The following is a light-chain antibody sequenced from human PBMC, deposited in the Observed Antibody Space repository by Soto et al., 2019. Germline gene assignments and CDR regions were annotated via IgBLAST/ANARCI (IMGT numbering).Light chain of an antibody. V-gene: IGKV1-5*01. CDR1: QRISTW. Sequence: DIHRTRSASGLSASLGDRRTITYRASQRISTWLAWYQQKPGKAPKLLISDASSLEPGVPSRFSGSGSGTEFTLTINSLQPDEFATYYCQPYKSYWTFGQGTKVDI. J-gene: IGKJ1*01. CDR2: DAS. CDR3: QPYKSYWT.